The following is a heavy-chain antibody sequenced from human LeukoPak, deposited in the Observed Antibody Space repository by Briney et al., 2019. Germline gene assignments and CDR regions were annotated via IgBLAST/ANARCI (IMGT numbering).Heavy chain of an antibody. J-gene: IGHJ4*02. CDR1: GFTFRSYE. CDR3: AKWPDYGSGSSLDY. D-gene: IGHD3-10*01. Sequence: GGSLRLSCAASGFTFRSYEMNWVRQAPGKGLEWVSYISSSCSTIYYADSVKGRFTISRENAKNSLYLQMNSLRAEDTAVYYCAKWPDYGSGSSLDYWGQGTLVTVSS. CDR2: ISSSCSTI. V-gene: IGHV3-48*03.